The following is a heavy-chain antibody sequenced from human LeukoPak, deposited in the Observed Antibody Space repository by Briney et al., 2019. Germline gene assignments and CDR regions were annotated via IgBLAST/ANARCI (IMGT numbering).Heavy chain of an antibody. CDR2: TYYRSRGYN. Sequence: SQTLSLTCAISGDTVSSDSAAWNWIRQSPSRGLEWLGRTYYRSRGYNDYAVSVKSRMTINPDTSKNQFSLQLNSVTPEDTAVYYCARGREYYDFWSGSSDDYYYMDVWGKGTTVTVSS. D-gene: IGHD3-3*01. CDR1: GDTVSSDSAA. J-gene: IGHJ6*03. CDR3: ARGREYYDFWSGSSDDYYYMDV. V-gene: IGHV6-1*01.